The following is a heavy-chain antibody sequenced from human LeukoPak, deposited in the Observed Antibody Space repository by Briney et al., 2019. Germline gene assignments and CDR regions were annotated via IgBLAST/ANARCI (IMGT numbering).Heavy chain of an antibody. D-gene: IGHD6-13*01. CDR2: IYYSGST. CDR1: GGSFSGYY. V-gene: IGHV4-34*01. J-gene: IGHJ4*02. CDR3: ARVLLAAADSYYFDY. Sequence: SETLSLTCAVYGGSFSGYYWSWIRQPPGKGLAWIGNIYYSGSTYYNPSLKSRVTISVDTSKNQFSLRLSSPTAADTAVYYCARVLLAAADSYYFDYWGQGTLVTVSS.